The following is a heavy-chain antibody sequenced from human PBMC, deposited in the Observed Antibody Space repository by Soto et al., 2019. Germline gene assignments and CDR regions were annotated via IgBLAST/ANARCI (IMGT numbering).Heavy chain of an antibody. J-gene: IGHJ4*02. CDR1: GGSVNTYY. Sequence: QLQLQESGPGLVKPSETLSLTCTVSGGSVNTYYWGWIRQPPGKGLEWIASIYYSGGTYYNPSLKSRVIMSVDTSKNQFSLKLNSVTAADTAVYYCARRRGVGGSWFFDYWGQGTLVTVSS. CDR3: ARRRGVGGSWFFDY. V-gene: IGHV4-39*01. D-gene: IGHD6-13*01. CDR2: IYYSGGT.